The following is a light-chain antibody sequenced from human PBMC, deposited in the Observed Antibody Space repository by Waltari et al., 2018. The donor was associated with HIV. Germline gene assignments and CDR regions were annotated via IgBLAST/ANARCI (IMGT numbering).Light chain of an antibody. CDR2: DVN. Sequence: QPALTQPASVSGSPGQSITISCAGTSRDVGGYDYVSWYQEHPGKAPHLIIFDVNKRPSGVSNRFAVSKSGNTASLTISGLQAEDEADYYCCSYGGSGTSVFGSGTKVTVL. CDR1: SRDVGGYDY. V-gene: IGLV2-23*02. CDR3: CSYGGSGTSV. J-gene: IGLJ1*01.